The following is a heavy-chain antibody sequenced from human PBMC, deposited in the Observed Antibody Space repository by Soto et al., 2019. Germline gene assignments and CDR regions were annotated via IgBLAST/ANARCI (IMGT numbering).Heavy chain of an antibody. J-gene: IGHJ6*02. Sequence: VASVKVSCKASGYTFTGYYMHWVRQAPGQGLEWMGWINPNSGGTNYAQKFQGWVTMTRDTSISTAYMELSGLRSDDTAVYYCARGVPAAETYYYYYGMDVWGQGTTVTVS. CDR3: ARGVPAAETYYYYYGMDV. D-gene: IGHD2-2*01. CDR1: GYTFTGYY. CDR2: INPNSGGT. V-gene: IGHV1-2*04.